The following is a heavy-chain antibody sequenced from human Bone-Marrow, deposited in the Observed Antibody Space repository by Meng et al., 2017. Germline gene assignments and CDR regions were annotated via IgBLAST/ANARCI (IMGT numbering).Heavy chain of an antibody. CDR2: IYWDDDK. J-gene: IGHJ4*02. CDR1: GSSLSTSGVG. V-gene: IGHV2-5*02. CDR3: AHTRIAVAGTGVYY. Sequence: QITLKEAGPTLVKPTQTPTPTCTFTGSSLSTSGVGVGWISQPPGKALEWLALIYWDDDKRYRPSLKSRLTITKDTSKNQVVLTMTNMDPVDTATYYCAHTRIAVAGTGVYYWGQGTLVTVSS. D-gene: IGHD6-19*01.